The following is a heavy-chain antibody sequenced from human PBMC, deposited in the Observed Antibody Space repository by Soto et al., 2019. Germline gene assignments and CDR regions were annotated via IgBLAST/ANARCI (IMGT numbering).Heavy chain of an antibody. D-gene: IGHD1-26*01. CDR1: GFTFSPYG. V-gene: IGHV3-30*18. J-gene: IGHJ6*02. Sequence: QVQLVESGGGVVQPGRSLRLSCAASGFTFSPYGMHWVRQAPGKGLEWVAVISYDGSTKYYADSVKGRFTISRDNSNNTLYLQMNSLRADDTAVCYCAKDLGGSYPVRYYYYGMDIWGQGTTVTVSS. CDR3: AKDLGGSYPVRYYYYGMDI. CDR2: ISYDGSTK.